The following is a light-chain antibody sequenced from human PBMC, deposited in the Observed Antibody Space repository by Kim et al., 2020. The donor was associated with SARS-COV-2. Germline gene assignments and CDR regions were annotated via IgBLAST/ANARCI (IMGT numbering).Light chain of an antibody. CDR1: QSVTSNY. CDR3: HQYGSSPKT. CDR2: GAS. Sequence: DIVLTQSPGTLSLSPGERATLSCRASQSVTSNYLAWYQQKPGQAPRLLIYGASNRATGIPGRFSGSGSGTDFTLTISSLEPEDFAVFYCHQYGSSPKTFGQGTKVEIK. V-gene: IGKV3-20*01. J-gene: IGKJ1*01.